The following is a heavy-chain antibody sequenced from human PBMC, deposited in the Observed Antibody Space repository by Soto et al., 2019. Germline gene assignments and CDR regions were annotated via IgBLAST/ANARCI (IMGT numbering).Heavy chain of an antibody. CDR2: IHYSGST. CDR1: GGSISDYS. CDR3: ASSRSGWATNFDD. D-gene: IGHD6-19*01. Sequence: PSETLSLTCTVSGGSISDYSWSWIRQPPGKGLEWIGYIHYSGSTNYNPSLKSRVTISVDTSKNQFSLKLSSVTAANTAVYYCASSRSGWATNFDDWGQGTLVTVAS. V-gene: IGHV4-59*01. J-gene: IGHJ4*02.